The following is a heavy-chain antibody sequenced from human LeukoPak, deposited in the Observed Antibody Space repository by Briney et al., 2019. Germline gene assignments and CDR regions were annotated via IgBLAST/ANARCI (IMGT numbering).Heavy chain of an antibody. Sequence: SETLSLTCTVSGGSISSYYWSWIRQPPGKGLEWIGYIYYSGSTNYNPSLKSRVTISVDTSKNQFSLKLSSVTAADTAVYYCARRSYYYDSSGNRNYYYYMDVWGKGTTVTVSS. CDR2: IYYSGST. D-gene: IGHD3-22*01. CDR3: ARRSYYYDSSGNRNYYYYMDV. V-gene: IGHV4-59*01. J-gene: IGHJ6*03. CDR1: GGSISSYY.